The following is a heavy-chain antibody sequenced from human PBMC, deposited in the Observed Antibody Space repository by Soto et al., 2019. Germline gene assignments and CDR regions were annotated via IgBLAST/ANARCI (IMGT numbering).Heavy chain of an antibody. Sequence: GGSLRLSCAASGFTFSSYAMSWVRQAPGQGLEWVSGISGSGGSTYYADSVKGRFTISRDNAKNSLYLQMNSLRSDDTAVYYCARDQSFDRSYYYGIDFWGQGTTVTVSS. CDR1: GFTFSSYA. CDR3: ARDQSFDRSYYYGIDF. V-gene: IGHV3-23*01. CDR2: ISGSGGST. J-gene: IGHJ6*02. D-gene: IGHD3-22*01.